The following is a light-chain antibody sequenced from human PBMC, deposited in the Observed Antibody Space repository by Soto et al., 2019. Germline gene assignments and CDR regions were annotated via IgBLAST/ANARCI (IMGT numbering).Light chain of an antibody. CDR2: DVS. CDR1: SSDVGGYNY. J-gene: IGLJ2*01. V-gene: IGLV2-14*01. CDR3: SSYTGSSTYVV. Sequence: QSALTQPASVSGSPGQSITISCTGTSSDVGGYNYVSWYQQHPGKAPKLMIYDVSNRPSGVSNRFSGSKSANTASLTISGLQAEDEADYYCSSYTGSSTYVVFDGGTKVTVL.